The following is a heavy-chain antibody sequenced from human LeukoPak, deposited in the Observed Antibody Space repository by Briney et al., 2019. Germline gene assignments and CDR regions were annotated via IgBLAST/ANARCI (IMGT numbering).Heavy chain of an antibody. CDR2: INWNGGST. CDR1: GFTFDDYG. V-gene: IGHV3-20*04. Sequence: GGSLRLSCAASGFTFDDYGMSWVRQAPGKGLEWVSGINWNGGSTGYADSVKGRFTISRDNAKNSLYLQMNSLRAEDTAVYYCARVASNIPAARVSFDYWGQGTLVTVSS. J-gene: IGHJ4*02. CDR3: ARVASNIPAARVSFDY. D-gene: IGHD2-2*01.